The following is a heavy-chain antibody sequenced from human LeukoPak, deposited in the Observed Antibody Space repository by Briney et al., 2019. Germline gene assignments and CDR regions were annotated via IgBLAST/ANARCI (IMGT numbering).Heavy chain of an antibody. CDR2: IYSGGST. CDR1: GFTVSSNY. CDR3: ARDCGYSSGWYTQFDY. Sequence: GGSLRLSCAASGFTVSSNYMSWVRQAPGKGLEWVSVIYSGGSTYYADSVKGRFTISRDNSKNTLYLQMNSLRAEDTAVYYCARDCGYSSGWYTQFDYWGQGALVTVSS. V-gene: IGHV3-66*02. D-gene: IGHD6-19*01. J-gene: IGHJ4*02.